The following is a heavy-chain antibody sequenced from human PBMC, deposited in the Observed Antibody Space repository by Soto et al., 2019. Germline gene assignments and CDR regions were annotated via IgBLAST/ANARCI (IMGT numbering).Heavy chain of an antibody. CDR1: GGSISSSSYY. CDR2: IYYSGST. Sequence: SETLSLTCTVSGGSISSSSYYWGWIRQPPGKGLEWIGSIYYSGSTYYNPSLKSRVTISVGTSKNQFSLKLSSVTAADTAVYYCARRYGDYYYYGMDVWGQGTTVTVSS. J-gene: IGHJ6*02. CDR3: ARRYGDYYYYGMDV. V-gene: IGHV4-39*01. D-gene: IGHD4-17*01.